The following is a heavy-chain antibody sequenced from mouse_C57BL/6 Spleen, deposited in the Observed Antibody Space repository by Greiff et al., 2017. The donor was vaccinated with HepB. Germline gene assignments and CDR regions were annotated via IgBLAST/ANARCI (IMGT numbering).Heavy chain of an antibody. Sequence: EVQLQQSGPELVKPGASVKISCKASGYTFTDYYMNWVKQSHGKSLEWIGDINPNNGGTSYNQKFKGKATLTVDKSSSTAYMELRSLTSEDSAVYYCARSLGEDYFDYWGQGTTLTVSS. J-gene: IGHJ2*01. CDR2: INPNNGGT. CDR1: GYTFTDYY. CDR3: ARSLGEDYFDY. V-gene: IGHV1-26*01.